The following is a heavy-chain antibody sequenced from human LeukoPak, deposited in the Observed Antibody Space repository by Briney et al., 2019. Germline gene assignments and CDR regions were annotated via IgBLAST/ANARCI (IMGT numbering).Heavy chain of an antibody. J-gene: IGHJ5*02. CDR1: GFTFSTYN. D-gene: IGHD2-15*01. V-gene: IGHV3-48*01. Sequence: PGGSLRLSCAASGFTFSTYNMNWVRQAPGKGLEWVSYISSSGSSIYYADSVKGRFTISRDNAKNSLYLQMNSLRAEDTAVYYCARGVLLTFDPWGQGTLVTVSS. CDR2: ISSSGSSI. CDR3: ARGVLLTFDP.